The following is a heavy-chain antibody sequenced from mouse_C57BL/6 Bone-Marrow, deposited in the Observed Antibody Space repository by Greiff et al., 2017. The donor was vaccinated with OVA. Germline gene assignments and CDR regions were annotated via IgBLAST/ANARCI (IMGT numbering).Heavy chain of an antibody. J-gene: IGHJ3*01. CDR2: ISPGSGST. V-gene: IGHV1-55*01. CDR1: GYTFTSYW. Sequence: VQLQQPGAELVKPGASVKMSCKASGYTFTSYWITWVKQRPGQGLEWIGDISPGSGSTNYNEKFQSKATLTVDTSSSTAYMQLSSLTSEDSAVYYCARDGYDGAWFAYGGQGTLVTVSA. D-gene: IGHD2-2*01. CDR3: ARDGYDGAWFAY.